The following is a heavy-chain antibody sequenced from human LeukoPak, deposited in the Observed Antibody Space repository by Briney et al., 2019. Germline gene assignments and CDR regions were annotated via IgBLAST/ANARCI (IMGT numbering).Heavy chain of an antibody. CDR2: ISGSGGST. CDR3: AKGRPSGYYTWTYYYYYGMDV. D-gene: IGHD3-3*01. Sequence: GGSLRLSCAASGFTFSSYAMSWVRQAPGKGLEWVSAISGSGGSTYYADSVKGRFTISRDNSKNTLYLQMNSLRAEDTAVYYCAKGRPSGYYTWTYYYYYGMDVWGQGTTVTVSS. V-gene: IGHV3-23*01. J-gene: IGHJ6*02. CDR1: GFTFSSYA.